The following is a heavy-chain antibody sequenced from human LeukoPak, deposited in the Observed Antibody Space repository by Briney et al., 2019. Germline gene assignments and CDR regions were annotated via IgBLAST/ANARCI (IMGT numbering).Heavy chain of an antibody. Sequence: SETLSLTCTVSGGSISSGGYYWSWIRQHPGKGLEWIGYIYYSGSTYYNPSLKSRVTISVDTSKNQFSLKLSSVTAADTAVYYCAGGDYYDSSGNDYWGQGTLVTVSS. CDR1: GGSISSGGYY. J-gene: IGHJ4*02. D-gene: IGHD3-22*01. CDR3: AGGDYYDSSGNDY. CDR2: IYYSGST. V-gene: IGHV4-31*03.